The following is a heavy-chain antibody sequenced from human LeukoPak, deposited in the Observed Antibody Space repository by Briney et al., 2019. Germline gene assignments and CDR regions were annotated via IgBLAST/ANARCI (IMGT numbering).Heavy chain of an antibody. D-gene: IGHD3-22*01. Sequence: GGSLRLSCAASGFTFSSYAMSWVRQAPGKGLEWVSAISGSGGSTYYADSVKGRFTISRDNSKNALYLQMNSLKAEDTAVYYCAKSLPNYYDSSGYSGFDYWGQGTLVTVSS. CDR1: GFTFSSYA. J-gene: IGHJ4*02. CDR3: AKSLPNYYDSSGYSGFDY. CDR2: ISGSGGST. V-gene: IGHV3-23*01.